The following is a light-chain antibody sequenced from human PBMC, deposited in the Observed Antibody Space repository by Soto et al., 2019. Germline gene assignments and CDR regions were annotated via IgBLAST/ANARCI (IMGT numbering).Light chain of an antibody. CDR3: QQRSNWPPIT. V-gene: IGKV3-11*01. CDR2: GAS. CDR1: QSVSSN. Sequence: EIVLTQSPGILSLSPGERASLSCGASQSVSSNLAWYQQKPGQAPRLLIYGASTRATGMPARFSGSGSGTDFTLTIGSLEPEDFAVYYCQQRSNWPPITFGQGTRLEIK. J-gene: IGKJ5*01.